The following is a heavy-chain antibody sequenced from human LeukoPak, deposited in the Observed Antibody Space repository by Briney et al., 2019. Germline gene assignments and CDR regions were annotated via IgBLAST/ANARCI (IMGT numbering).Heavy chain of an antibody. CDR3: ARGSDWNDHYFDY. CDR1: GGSISSGDYY. V-gene: IGHV4-30-4*08. Sequence: SETLSLTCTVSGGSISSGDYYWSWIRQPPGKGREWIGYIYYSGSTYYNPSLKSRVTISVDTSKNQFSLKLSSVTAADTAVYYCARGSDWNDHYFDYWGQGTLVTVSS. D-gene: IGHD1-1*01. J-gene: IGHJ4*02. CDR2: IYYSGST.